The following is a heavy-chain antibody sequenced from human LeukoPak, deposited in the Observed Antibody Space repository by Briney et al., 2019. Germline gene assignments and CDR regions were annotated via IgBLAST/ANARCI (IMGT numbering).Heavy chain of an antibody. CDR1: GSSFTSYW. CDR3: AITTHDSSGYTNYYYYGMDV. CDR2: IYPGDSDT. V-gene: IGHV5-51*01. D-gene: IGHD3-22*01. Sequence: GAPLQISCKGSGSSFTSYWSGWVRQLPGKGLEWMGIIYPGDSDTRYSPSFQGQVTISADKSISTAYLQWSSLKASDPAMYYCAITTHDSSGYTNYYYYGMDVWGQGTTVTVSS. J-gene: IGHJ6*02.